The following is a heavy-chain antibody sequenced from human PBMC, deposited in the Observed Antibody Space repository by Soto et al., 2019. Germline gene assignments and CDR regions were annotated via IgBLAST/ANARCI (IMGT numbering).Heavy chain of an antibody. V-gene: IGHV4-30-2*01. J-gene: IGHJ4*02. CDR3: ARGDYQYSIDY. CDR2: IYRTGNT. Sequence: QLQLQESGSRLVKSSQTLSLTCTVSGDSMTSCDYSWSWIRQPPGKGLEWLGYIYRTGNTHYRPSLKSRVTISQDRSKNQFSLELTSVTAADTAVYYCARGDYQYSIDYWGQGTLVTVSS. CDR1: GDSMTSCDYS. D-gene: IGHD2-2*01.